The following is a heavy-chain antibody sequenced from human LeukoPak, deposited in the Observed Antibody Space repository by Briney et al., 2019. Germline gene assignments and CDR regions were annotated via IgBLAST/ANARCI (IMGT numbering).Heavy chain of an antibody. J-gene: IGHJ3*02. Sequence: SETLSLTCTVSGDSLSSHYWSWIRQPPGKGLEWIGYIYGSGSTHYDPSLRSRVTISVDTSKNQFSLKLSSVTAADTAVYYCARQYYDILTGHAHAFDIWGQGTMVTVSS. CDR1: GDSLSSHY. D-gene: IGHD3-9*01. CDR3: ARQYYDILTGHAHAFDI. CDR2: IYGSGST. V-gene: IGHV4-59*08.